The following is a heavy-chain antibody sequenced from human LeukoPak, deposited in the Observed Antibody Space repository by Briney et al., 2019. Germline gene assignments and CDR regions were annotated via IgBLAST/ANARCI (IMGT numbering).Heavy chain of an antibody. Sequence: GGSLTLSCAGSGFTFSSYAMRWVRQAPGRGLEWVSVISDSGDYTSSADSVRGRFTISRDNSRNTLYLQMISLRPEDTAVYYCAKDTSIGKYCTNGVCSPFDYWGQGTLVTVSS. CDR2: ISDSGDYT. J-gene: IGHJ4*02. D-gene: IGHD2-8*01. CDR3: AKDTSIGKYCTNGVCSPFDY. CDR1: GFTFSSYA. V-gene: IGHV3-23*01.